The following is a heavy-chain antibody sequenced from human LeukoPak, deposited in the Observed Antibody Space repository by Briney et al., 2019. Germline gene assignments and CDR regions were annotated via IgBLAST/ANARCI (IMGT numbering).Heavy chain of an antibody. CDR3: VFFHAEGGIRTAFDY. V-gene: IGHV5-51*01. CDR1: GSSFTSYW. J-gene: IGHJ4*02. Sequence: VESLKISCKGSGSSFTSYWIGWVLQMPGKGREGMVIIYPDDCDTRYSPSFQGQVTISADKSISTAYLQWRSLKASDTAMYYCVFFHAEGGIRTAFDYWGQGMLVTVSS. CDR2: IYPDDCDT. D-gene: IGHD1-1*01.